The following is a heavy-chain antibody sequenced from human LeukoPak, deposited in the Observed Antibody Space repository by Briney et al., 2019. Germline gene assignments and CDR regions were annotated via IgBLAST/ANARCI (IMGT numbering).Heavy chain of an antibody. D-gene: IGHD2-2*01. Sequence: SETLSLTCAVYGGSFSGYYWSWIHQPPGKGLEWIGEINHSGSTNYNPSLKSRVTISVDTSKNQFSLKLSSVTAADTAVYYCAKLGFCSSTSCPRDYWGQGTLVTVSS. V-gene: IGHV4-34*01. CDR1: GGSFSGYY. J-gene: IGHJ4*02. CDR3: AKLGFCSSTSCPRDY. CDR2: INHSGST.